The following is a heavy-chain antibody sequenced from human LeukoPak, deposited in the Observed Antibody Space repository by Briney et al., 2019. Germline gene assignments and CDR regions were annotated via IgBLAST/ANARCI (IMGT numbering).Heavy chain of an antibody. Sequence: SETLSLTCTVSGDSITDWYWSSIRQPPGKGMEWIAYIYHSGSTNYNPSLESRVTISVDTSKNQLSLKLSSVTAEETAVYYCARHESRGKGFDAWGQGTLVTVSS. V-gene: IGHV4-59*08. CDR2: IYHSGST. CDR1: GDSITDWY. J-gene: IGHJ5*02. CDR3: ARHESRGKGFDA.